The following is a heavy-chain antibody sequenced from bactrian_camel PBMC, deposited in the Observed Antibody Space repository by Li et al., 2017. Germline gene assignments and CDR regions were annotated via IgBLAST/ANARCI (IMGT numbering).Heavy chain of an antibody. J-gene: IGHJ4*01. V-gene: IGHV3S53*01. CDR3: AAHKTCGPLQSGSADY. CDR1: GSIGDRWC. CDR2: IANDGTV. D-gene: IGHD1*01. Sequence: HVQLVESGGGSVQAGGSLRLSCAVSGSIGDRWCLAWFRQAPGKTREGVATIANDGTVDYADSVMGRFTISKDNAKNTLYLQMNDLKPEDEAMYYCAAHKTCGPLQSGSADYWGRGTQVTVSS.